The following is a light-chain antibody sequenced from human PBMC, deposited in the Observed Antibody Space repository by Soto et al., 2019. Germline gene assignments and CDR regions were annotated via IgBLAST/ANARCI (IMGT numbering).Light chain of an antibody. CDR1: QAIYHY. CDR2: AAS. V-gene: IGKV1-16*02. J-gene: IGKJ2*01. Sequence: DIQMTQSPSSLSASVGDRVTITCRASQAIYHYLAWFKQMPGKAPKPLLYAASSLQSGVPPKFSGSGFGTDFTLTISSLQPEDSETYYCQQYNFFPYTFGQGTKVEIK. CDR3: QQYNFFPYT.